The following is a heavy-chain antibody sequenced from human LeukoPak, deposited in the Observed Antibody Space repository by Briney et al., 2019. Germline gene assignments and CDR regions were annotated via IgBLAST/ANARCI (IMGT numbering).Heavy chain of an antibody. CDR2: ISAYNGNT. J-gene: IGHJ4*02. Sequence: ASVKVSCKASGYTFTSSGLTWVRQAPGQGLEWMGWISAYNGNTNYAQKLQGRVTMTTDTSTSTAYMELRSLRSDDTAVYYCARDPLLAYSSGSSDYWGQGTLVTVSS. D-gene: IGHD6-19*01. CDR3: ARDPLLAYSSGSSDY. CDR1: GYTFTSSG. V-gene: IGHV1-18*01.